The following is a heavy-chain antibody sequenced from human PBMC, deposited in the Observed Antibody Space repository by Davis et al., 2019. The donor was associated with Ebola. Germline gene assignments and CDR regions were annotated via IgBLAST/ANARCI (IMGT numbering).Heavy chain of an antibody. CDR2: ISYDGSNK. D-gene: IGHD3-3*01. V-gene: IGHV3-30-3*01. CDR1: GFTFSSYA. CDR3: ARDHGWSGYYTTWFDP. Sequence: PGGSLRLSCAASGFTFSSYAMHWVRQAPGKGLEWVAVISYDGSNKYYADSVKGRFTISRDNSKNTLYLQMNSMRAEDTAVYYCARDHGWSGYYTTWFDPWGQGTLVTVSS. J-gene: IGHJ5*02.